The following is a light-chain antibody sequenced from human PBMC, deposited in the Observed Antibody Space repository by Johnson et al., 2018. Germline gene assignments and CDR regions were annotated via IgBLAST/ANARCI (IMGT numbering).Light chain of an antibody. CDR2: ENN. J-gene: IGLJ1*01. CDR1: SSNIGNNY. CDR3: GTWYSSLSAGNV. Sequence: QCVLTQPPSVSAAPGQKVTISCSGSSSNIGNNYVSWYQQLPGTAPKLLIYENNKRPSGIPDRFSGSKSGTSATLGITGLQTGDEADYYCGTWYSSLSAGNVFGTGTKVTVL. V-gene: IGLV1-51*02.